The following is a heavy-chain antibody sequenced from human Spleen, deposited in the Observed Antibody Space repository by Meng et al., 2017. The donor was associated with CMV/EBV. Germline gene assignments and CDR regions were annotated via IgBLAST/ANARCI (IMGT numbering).Heavy chain of an antibody. Sequence: GESLKISCAASGFTFSTYAVHWVRQAPGKGLEWVALISYDGSSKYYTDSVKGRFTISRDNSRDTLFLQMNSLRAEDTAVYYCARGESSGYYATPFDYWGQGTLVTVSS. V-gene: IGHV3-30*04. J-gene: IGHJ4*02. D-gene: IGHD3-22*01. CDR3: ARGESSGYYATPFDY. CDR2: ISYDGSSK. CDR1: GFTFSTYA.